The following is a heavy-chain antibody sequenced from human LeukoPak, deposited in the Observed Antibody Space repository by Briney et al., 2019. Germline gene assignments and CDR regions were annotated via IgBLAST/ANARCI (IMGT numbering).Heavy chain of an antibody. Sequence: KASETLSLTCTVSGGSISSSGYYWGWIRQPPGKGLEWIGTIYYSGSTYYNPSLKSRVTISVDTSKNQFSLKLSSVTAADTAVYYCAKDYSGSHHFDCWGQGTLVTVSS. J-gene: IGHJ4*02. V-gene: IGHV4-39*07. CDR1: GGSISSSGYY. CDR3: AKDYSGSHHFDC. D-gene: IGHD1-26*01. CDR2: IYYSGST.